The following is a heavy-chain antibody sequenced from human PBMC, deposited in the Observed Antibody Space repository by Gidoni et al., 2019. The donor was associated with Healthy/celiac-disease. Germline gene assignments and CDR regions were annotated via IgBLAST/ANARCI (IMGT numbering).Heavy chain of an antibody. CDR3: AREKSDIVVSSLGYYYGMDV. CDR2: ISSSSSTI. Sequence: EVQLVESGGGLVQPGGSLRLSCAASGFTFGSYSMNWVRQAPGKGLEWVSYISSSSSTIYYADSVKGRFTISRDNAKNSLYLQMNSLRDEDTAVYYCAREKSDIVVSSLGYYYGMDVWGQGTTVTVSS. CDR1: GFTFGSYS. J-gene: IGHJ6*02. V-gene: IGHV3-48*02. D-gene: IGHD2-15*01.